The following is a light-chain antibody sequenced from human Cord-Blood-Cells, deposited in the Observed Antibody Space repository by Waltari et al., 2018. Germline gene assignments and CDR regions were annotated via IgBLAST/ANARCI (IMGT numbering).Light chain of an antibody. V-gene: IGKV1-8*01. Sequence: AIRMTQSPSSFSASTGDSVTTTCRASQGISSYLAWDQQKPGKARQLLNYAPSTFQSGVPSRFSGSGSGTDFTLTISCLQSEDFATYYCQQYYSYPLPFGGGTKVEIK. CDR2: APS. J-gene: IGKJ4*01. CDR1: QGISSY. CDR3: QQYYSYPLP.